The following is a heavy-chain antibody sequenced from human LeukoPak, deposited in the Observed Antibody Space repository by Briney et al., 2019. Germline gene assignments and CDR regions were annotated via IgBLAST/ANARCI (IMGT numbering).Heavy chain of an antibody. CDR3: AKAACCTSTSCHFSGYAQRPLDS. D-gene: IGHD2-2*01. CDR2: ISNDGSSK. Sequence: GGSLRLSCVASGFTFNTYGMHWVRQAPGKGLEWVAGISNDGSSKDYADSVKGRFTISRDKSKNTVYLQMNSLRVEDTAVYYCAKAACCTSTSCHFSGYAQRPLDSWGQGTLVTVSS. V-gene: IGHV3-30*18. CDR1: GFTFNTYG. J-gene: IGHJ4*02.